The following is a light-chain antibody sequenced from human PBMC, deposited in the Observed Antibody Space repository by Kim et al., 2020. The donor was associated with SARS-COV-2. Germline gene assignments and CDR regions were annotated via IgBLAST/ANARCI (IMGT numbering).Light chain of an antibody. CDR2: QDS. V-gene: IGLV3-1*01. CDR1: KWGDKY. Sequence: SVSREQTASITCSGDKWGDKYDCWCKQKPGHAPVWVIKQDSKRPSCIPERLSGSNSGNTATLTISGTQAMDEADYYCQAWDSRTMVFGGGTQLTVL. CDR3: QAWDSRTMV. J-gene: IGLJ2*01.